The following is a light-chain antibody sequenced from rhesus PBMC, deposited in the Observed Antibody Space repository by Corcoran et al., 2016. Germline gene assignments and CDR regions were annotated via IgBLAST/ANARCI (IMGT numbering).Light chain of an antibody. V-gene: IGKV3-42*03. CDR2: GAS. CDR1: QSVSSS. Sequence: EIVLTQSPATLSLSLGERATLSRRASQSVSSSLAGYQQKPEQAPRLLIYGASSRATGIPDRFSGSGSGTAFTLTISCLEPKDFAIYYCQRYSSWPFTFGPGTKLDIK. J-gene: IGKJ3*01. CDR3: QRYSSWPFT.